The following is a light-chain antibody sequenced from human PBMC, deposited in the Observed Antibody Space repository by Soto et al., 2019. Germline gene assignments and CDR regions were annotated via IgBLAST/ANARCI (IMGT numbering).Light chain of an antibody. CDR3: QKYNSAPSIT. Sequence: DIQMTQSPSSLSASVGDRVTITCRASQGISNYLAWYQQKPGKVPKLLIYAASTWQSGVPSRFSGSGSGTDFTLTISSLQPENVATYYCQKYNSAPSITFGQGTRLEIK. CDR2: AAS. V-gene: IGKV1-27*01. CDR1: QGISNY. J-gene: IGKJ5*01.